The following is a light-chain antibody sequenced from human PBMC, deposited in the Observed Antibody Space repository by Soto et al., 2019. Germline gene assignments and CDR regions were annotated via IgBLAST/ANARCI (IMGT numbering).Light chain of an antibody. J-gene: IGLJ2*01. CDR2: YDS. V-gene: IGLV3-21*04. CDR1: NIGSKS. CDR3: QVWDSRSDYRGV. Sequence: SYELTQPPSVSVAPGKTARITCGGNNIGSKSVNWYQQKPGQAPVLVIYYDSDRPSGIPERFSGSNSGNTATLTISRVEAGDEADYYCQVWDSRSDYRGVFGGGTKVTVL.